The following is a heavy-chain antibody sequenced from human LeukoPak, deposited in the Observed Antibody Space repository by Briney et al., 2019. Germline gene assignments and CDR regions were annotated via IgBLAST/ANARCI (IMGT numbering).Heavy chain of an antibody. CDR2: ISYDGSNK. D-gene: IGHD6-13*01. CDR1: GFTFSSYG. J-gene: IGHJ4*02. Sequence: GGSLRLSCAASGFTFSSYGMHWVRQAPGKGLEWVAVISYDGSNKYYADSVKGRFTISRDNSKNTLYLQMNSLRAEDTAVYYCAKARGRQQLVLFDYWGQGTLVTVSS. V-gene: IGHV3-30*18. CDR3: AKARGRQQLVLFDY.